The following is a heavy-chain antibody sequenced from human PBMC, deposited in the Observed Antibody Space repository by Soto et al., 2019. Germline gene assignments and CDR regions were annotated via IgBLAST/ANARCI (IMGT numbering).Heavy chain of an antibody. Sequence: GGSLRLSCAASGFTFSSYSMNWVRQAPGKGLEWVSSISSSSSYIYYADSVKGRFTISRDNAKNSLYLQMNSLRAEDTAVYYCARDHETGRPQVPWGQGTLVTVSS. CDR3: ARDHETGRPQVP. V-gene: IGHV3-21*01. CDR2: ISSSSSYI. J-gene: IGHJ5*02. D-gene: IGHD1-1*01. CDR1: GFTFSSYS.